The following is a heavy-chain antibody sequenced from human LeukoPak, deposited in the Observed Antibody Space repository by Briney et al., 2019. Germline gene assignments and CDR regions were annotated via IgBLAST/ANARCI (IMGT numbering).Heavy chain of an antibody. D-gene: IGHD2-2*01. CDR2: ISSSSSYI. CDR3: ARDGDIVVVPAAMSDY. J-gene: IGHJ4*02. CDR1: GFTFSSYS. V-gene: IGHV3-21*01. Sequence: GGSLRLSCAASGFTFSSYSMNWVRQAPGKGLEWVSSISSSSSYIYYADSVKGQFTISRDNAKNSLYLQMNSLRAEDTAVYYCARDGDIVVVPAAMSDYWGQGTLVTVSS.